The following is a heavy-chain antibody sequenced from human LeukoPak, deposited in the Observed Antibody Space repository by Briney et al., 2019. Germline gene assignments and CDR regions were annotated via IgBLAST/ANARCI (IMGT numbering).Heavy chain of an antibody. CDR1: GFAFSSYW. CDR3: ARWAAATYYFDC. D-gene: IGHD6-13*01. CDR2: IHPGDSDT. Sequence: GGSLRLSCAASGFAFSSYWMSWVRQMPGKGLELRGIIHPGDSDTRYSPSFQCQVPISADKSISTAYLQWSSPKASDIAMYYCARWAAATYYFDCWGQGTLVTVSS. V-gene: IGHV5-51*01. J-gene: IGHJ4*02.